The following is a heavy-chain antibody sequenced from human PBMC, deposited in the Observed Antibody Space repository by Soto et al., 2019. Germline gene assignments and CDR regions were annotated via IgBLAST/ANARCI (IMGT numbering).Heavy chain of an antibody. D-gene: IGHD3-10*01. Sequence: ASVKVSCKASGYTFTSYDINWVRQATGQGLEWMGWMNPNSGNTGYAQKFQGRVTMTRNTSISTAYMELSSLRSEDTAVYYCARALTNYYATIDAFDIWGQGTMFTVSS. J-gene: IGHJ3*02. CDR1: GYTFTSYD. CDR3: ARALTNYYATIDAFDI. CDR2: MNPNSGNT. V-gene: IGHV1-8*01.